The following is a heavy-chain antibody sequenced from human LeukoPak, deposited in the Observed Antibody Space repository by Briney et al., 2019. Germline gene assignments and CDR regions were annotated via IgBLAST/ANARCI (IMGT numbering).Heavy chain of an antibody. CDR3: ARDGIVATITFAFDY. J-gene: IGHJ4*02. CDR1: GYTFTSYG. Sequence: ASVNVSCTVSGYTFTSYGISWVRQAPGQGLEWMGWISAYNGNTNYAQKLQRRVTMTTDTSTSTAYMELRSLGSDDTAVYYCARDGIVATITFAFDYWGQGTLVTVSS. D-gene: IGHD5-12*01. CDR2: ISAYNGNT. V-gene: IGHV1-18*01.